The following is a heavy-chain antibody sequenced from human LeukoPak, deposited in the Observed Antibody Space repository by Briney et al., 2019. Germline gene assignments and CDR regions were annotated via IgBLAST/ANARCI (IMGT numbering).Heavy chain of an antibody. Sequence: GGSLRLSCAASGFTFSSYAMSWVRQAPGKGLEWVSAISGSGGSTCYADSVKGRFTISRDNSKNTLYLQMNSLRAEDTAVYYCAKAPSFGELALDYWGQGTLVTVSS. V-gene: IGHV3-23*01. CDR2: ISGSGGST. CDR3: AKAPSFGELALDY. CDR1: GFTFSSYA. D-gene: IGHD3-10*01. J-gene: IGHJ4*02.